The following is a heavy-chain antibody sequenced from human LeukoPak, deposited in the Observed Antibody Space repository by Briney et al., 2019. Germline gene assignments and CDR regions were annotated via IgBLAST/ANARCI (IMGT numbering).Heavy chain of an antibody. CDR1: GGTFSSYA. CDR2: IIPILGIA. CDR3: ARAGVAASYYYGSGSYIDY. Sequence: SVKVSCTASGGTFSSYAISWVRQAPGQGLEWMGRIIPILGIANYAQKFQGRVTITADKSTSTAYMELSSLRSEDTAVYYCARAGVAASYYYGSGSYIDYWGQGTLVTVSS. J-gene: IGHJ4*02. V-gene: IGHV1-69*04. D-gene: IGHD3-10*01.